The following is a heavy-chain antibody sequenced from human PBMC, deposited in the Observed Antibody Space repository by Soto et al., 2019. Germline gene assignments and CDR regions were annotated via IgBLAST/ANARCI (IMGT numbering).Heavy chain of an antibody. J-gene: IGHJ6*02. Sequence: SSVTVCSTSSGYSFTGCYMRCVRQAPGQGLEWMGWISPNSGGTNYAQKFQGWVTMTRDTSSSTAYMELSRLRSDDTAVYYCARVGITTVNYYYGMDVWGQGTTVTVSS. CDR3: ARVGITTVNYYYGMDV. D-gene: IGHD4-17*01. CDR2: ISPNSGGT. V-gene: IGHV1-2*04. CDR1: GYSFTGCY.